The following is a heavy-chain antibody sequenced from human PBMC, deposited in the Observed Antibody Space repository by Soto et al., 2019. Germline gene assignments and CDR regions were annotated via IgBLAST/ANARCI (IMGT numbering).Heavy chain of an antibody. J-gene: IGHJ6*02. V-gene: IGHV4-61*01. CDR3: AREPTTVTNYYYYALDV. D-gene: IGHD4-17*01. CDR2: IYSSGST. Sequence: QVQLQESGPGLVKPSETLSLTCTVSGGSVSSGSYYWSWIRQPPGKGLEWIGYIYSSGSTNYNPSLKSRVNLSVDTSKNQFSLKLSSVTAADTAVYYCAREPTTVTNYYYYALDVWGQGTTVTVSS. CDR1: GGSVSSGSYY.